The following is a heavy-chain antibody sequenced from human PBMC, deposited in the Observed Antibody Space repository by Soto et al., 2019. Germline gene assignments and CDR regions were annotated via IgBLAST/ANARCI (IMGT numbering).Heavy chain of an antibody. CDR1: GFTFSNSD. Sequence: PAGSLRLSCAASGFTFSNSDMNWFHQAAGKGLEWVSGVSWNGSRTHYADSVKGRFIISRDNSRNTLYLQTNSLRAEDTAVYYCVRNLGPSKNHDSSGYWGQGTLVTVSS. CDR3: VRNLGPSKNHDSSGY. V-gene: IGHV3-35*01. J-gene: IGHJ4*02. CDR2: VSWNGSRT. D-gene: IGHD3-22*01.